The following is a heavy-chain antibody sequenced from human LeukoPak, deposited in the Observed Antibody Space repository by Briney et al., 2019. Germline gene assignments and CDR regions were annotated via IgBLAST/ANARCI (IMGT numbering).Heavy chain of an antibody. CDR3: ARALVDTAMVTFGYYYYMDV. Sequence: SETLSLTCTVSGGSISSYYWSWIRQPAGKGLEWIGRIYTSGSTNYNPSLKSRVTMSVDTSRNQFSLKLSSVTAADTAVYYCARALVDTAMVTFGYYYYMDVWGKGTTVTVS. CDR1: GGSISSYY. J-gene: IGHJ6*03. D-gene: IGHD5-18*01. CDR2: IYTSGST. V-gene: IGHV4-4*07.